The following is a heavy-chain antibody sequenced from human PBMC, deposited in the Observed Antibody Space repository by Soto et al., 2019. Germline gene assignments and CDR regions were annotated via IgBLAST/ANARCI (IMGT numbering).Heavy chain of an antibody. Sequence: EVQLLESGGGLVQPGGSLRLSCAASGFTFSSYAMSWVRQAPGKGLEWVSAISGSGGSTYYADSVKGRFTISRDNSKNTLYLQMNSLRSEDTAVYYCAKSLNDYGDDPYYYYYMDVWGKGTTVTASS. CDR3: AKSLNDYGDDPYYYYYMDV. V-gene: IGHV3-23*01. D-gene: IGHD4-17*01. CDR2: ISGSGGST. J-gene: IGHJ6*03. CDR1: GFTFSSYA.